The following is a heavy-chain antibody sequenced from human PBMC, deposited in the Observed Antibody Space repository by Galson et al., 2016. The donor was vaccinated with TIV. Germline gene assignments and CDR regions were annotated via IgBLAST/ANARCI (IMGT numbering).Heavy chain of an antibody. D-gene: IGHD5-24*01. Sequence: PALVKPPQTLTLTCSFSGFSLPTSGVGVGWIRQPPRKALEWLGSIYWDDRKLYSPSLKNRLTITRDTSKNQVVLTMTNMDPVDTATYYCAHRGDGHNKIFDYWGQGTLVTVSS. CDR2: IYWDDRK. J-gene: IGHJ4*02. CDR3: AHRGDGHNKIFDY. V-gene: IGHV2-5*02. CDR1: GFSLPTSGVG.